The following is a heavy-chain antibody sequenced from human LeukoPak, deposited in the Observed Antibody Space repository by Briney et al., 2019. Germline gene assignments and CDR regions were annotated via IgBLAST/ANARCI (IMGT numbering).Heavy chain of an antibody. CDR3: ARDGRAGSLFAY. V-gene: IGHV4-59*01. CDR1: SGSISGYY. CDR2: ISYSGST. J-gene: IGHJ4*02. Sequence: SETLSLTCTVSSGSISGYYWSWIRQPPGKGLEWVGYISYSGSTNHNPSLKSRVTISVDTSKNQFSLKLSSVTAADTAIYYCARDGRAGSLFAYWGQGTLVTVSS. D-gene: IGHD6-19*01.